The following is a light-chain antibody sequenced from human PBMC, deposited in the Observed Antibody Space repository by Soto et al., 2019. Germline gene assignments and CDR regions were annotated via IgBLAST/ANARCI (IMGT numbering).Light chain of an antibody. J-gene: IGKJ5*01. CDR1: QSVGSTY. V-gene: IGKV3-20*01. CDR2: GAS. CDR3: QQYNNWPPIT. Sequence: EIVLTQSPGTLSLSPGERATLSCRAVQSVGSTYLAWYQQKPGQAPRLLIYGASTRATGIPDRFSGSGSGTDFTLTISSLQSEDFAVYYCQQYNNWPPITFGQGTRLEIK.